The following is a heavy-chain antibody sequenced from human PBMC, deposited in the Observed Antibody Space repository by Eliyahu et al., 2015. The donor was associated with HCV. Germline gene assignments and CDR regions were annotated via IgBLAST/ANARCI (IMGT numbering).Heavy chain of an antibody. CDR3: AKAKFNSRRFGTCSGVTCYSGAEY. J-gene: IGHJ4*02. Sequence: QEVLVQSAAEVKKPGASVRVSXKASGYXXXGYXIYWVRQAPGQGFEWMGWINPANGATEYTQTFQGRVTMTRDTSITTTYMELSRLRSDDTAIYYCAKAKFNSRRFGTCSGVTCYSGAEYWGQGTLVTVSS. V-gene: IGHV1-2*02. CDR2: INPANGAT. D-gene: IGHD2-15*01. CDR1: GYXXXGYX.